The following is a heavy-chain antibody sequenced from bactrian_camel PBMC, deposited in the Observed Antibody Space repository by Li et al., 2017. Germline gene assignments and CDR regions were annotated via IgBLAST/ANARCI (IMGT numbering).Heavy chain of an antibody. Sequence: HVQLVESGGGSVQAGGSLRLSCASSGFIVSTMCMGWVRQAPGKEREGVACIDDDGSIKYADSVRGRFTVSKADVISTMTLQMHNLKPDDTATYYCAATWGCGGSWSRPMIYSYWGQGTQVTVS. V-gene: IGHV3S53*01. CDR2: IDDDGSI. J-gene: IGHJ4*01. CDR3: AATWGCGGSWSRPMIYSY. CDR1: GFIVSTMC. D-gene: IGHD5*01.